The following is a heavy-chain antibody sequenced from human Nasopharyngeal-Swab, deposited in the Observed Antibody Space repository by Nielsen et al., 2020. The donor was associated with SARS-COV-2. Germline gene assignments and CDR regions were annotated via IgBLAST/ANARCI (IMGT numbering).Heavy chain of an antibody. V-gene: IGHV3-33*01. D-gene: IGHD3-10*01. J-gene: IGHJ3*02. CDR1: GFTFASYG. Sequence: GGSLRLSCAASGFTFASYGMHWVRQAPGKGLEWVAVIWYDGSNKYYANSVKGRFSISRDNSKNTLYLQINSLRVEDTATYYCARAGLWFGELGAFDIWGQGTMVTVPS. CDR3: ARAGLWFGELGAFDI. CDR2: IWYDGSNK.